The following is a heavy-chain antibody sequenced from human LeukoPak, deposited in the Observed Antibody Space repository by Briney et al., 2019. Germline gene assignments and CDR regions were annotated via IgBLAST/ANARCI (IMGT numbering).Heavy chain of an antibody. CDR3: VTERAGGHYYYYYMDV. D-gene: IGHD3-16*01. CDR2: ISYDDGSNK. CDR1: GFTFINYA. J-gene: IGHJ6*03. V-gene: IGHV3-30-3*01. Sequence: PGGSLRLSCAASGFTFINYAMYWVRQAPGKGLEWLAVISYDDGSNKYYADSVKGRFTISRDNSKNTLYLQMNSLRSEDTAVYYCVTERAGGHYYYYYMDVWGKGTTVTVSS.